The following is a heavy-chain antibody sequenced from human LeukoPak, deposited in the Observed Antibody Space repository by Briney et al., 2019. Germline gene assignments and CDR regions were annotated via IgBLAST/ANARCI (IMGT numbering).Heavy chain of an antibody. V-gene: IGHV3-30-3*01. D-gene: IGHD6-19*01. CDR2: ISYDGSNK. Sequence: QPGRSLRLSCAASGFPFSSYAMHWVRQAPGKGLEWVAVISYDGSNKYYADSVKGRFTISRDSSKNTLYLQMNSLRAEDTAVYYCARGHIYPILQWLATFDYWGQGTLVTVSS. CDR1: GFPFSSYA. CDR3: ARGHIYPILQWLATFDY. J-gene: IGHJ4*02.